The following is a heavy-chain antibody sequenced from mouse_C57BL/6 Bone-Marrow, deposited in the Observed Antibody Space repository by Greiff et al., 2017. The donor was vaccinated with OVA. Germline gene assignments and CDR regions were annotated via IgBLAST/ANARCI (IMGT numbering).Heavy chain of an antibody. CDR1: GYTFTSYW. J-gene: IGHJ1*03. D-gene: IGHD1-1*01. CDR3: ARYVNYYGSDV. Sequence: QVQLQQPGAELVKPGASVKLSCKASGYTFTSYWMHWVKQRPGQGLEWIGMIHPNSGSTNYNEKFKSKATLTVDKSSSTAYMQLSSLSSEDSSVYYWARYVNYYGSDVWGTGTTVTVSS. CDR2: IHPNSGST. V-gene: IGHV1-64*01.